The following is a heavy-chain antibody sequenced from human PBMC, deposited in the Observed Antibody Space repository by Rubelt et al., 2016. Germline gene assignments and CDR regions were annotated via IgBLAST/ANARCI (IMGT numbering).Heavy chain of an antibody. D-gene: IGHD5-12*01. CDR2: IYTSGST. Sequence: AGKGLEWIGRIYTSGSTNYNPSLKSRVTMSVDTSKNQFSLKLSSVTAADTAVYYCASAHVATIWEFDYWGQGTLVTVSS. J-gene: IGHJ4*02. CDR3: ASAHVATIWEFDY. V-gene: IGHV4-4*07.